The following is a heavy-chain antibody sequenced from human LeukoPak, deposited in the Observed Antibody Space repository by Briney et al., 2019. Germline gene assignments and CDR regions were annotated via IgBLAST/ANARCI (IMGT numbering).Heavy chain of an antibody. CDR3: AKDGDGYNPPYFDY. V-gene: IGHV3-9*01. CDR1: GCTFEDYA. CDR2: ISWNSGSI. D-gene: IGHD5-24*01. Sequence: PGGSLRLSCAASGCTFEDYAMHWVRRAPGKGLEWVSGISWNSGSIGYADSVKGRFTISRDNAKNSLYLQMNSLRAEDTALYYCAKDGDGYNPPYFDYWGQGTLVTVSS. J-gene: IGHJ4*02.